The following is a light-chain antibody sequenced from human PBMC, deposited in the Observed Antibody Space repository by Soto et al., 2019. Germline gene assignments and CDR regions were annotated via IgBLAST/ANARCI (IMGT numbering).Light chain of an antibody. CDR1: QSVSSN. J-gene: IGKJ4*01. CDR2: GTS. Sequence: PGETATLSCRASQSVSSNFLAWYQQKPGQAPRLLIFGTSTRATGIPDRFSGSGSGTEFTLTISSLQSEDFAVYYCQQYNSWPLTFGGGTKV. V-gene: IGKV3D-15*01. CDR3: QQYNSWPLT.